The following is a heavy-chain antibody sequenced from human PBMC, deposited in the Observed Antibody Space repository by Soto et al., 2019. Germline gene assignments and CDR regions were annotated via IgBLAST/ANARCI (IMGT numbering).Heavy chain of an antibody. V-gene: IGHV3-23*01. CDR3: AKGRTYFDF. CDR2: ISGGIGST. CDR1: GFSFGTYA. J-gene: IGHJ4*02. Sequence: EVQLLESGGGLVQPGGSLRLSCVASGFSFGTYAMTWVRQVPGKGLEWVSTISGGIGSTFYADSVKGRFTISRDISKNTLYLQMSSLRAEDAAVYYCAKGRTYFDFWGQGTLVTVSS.